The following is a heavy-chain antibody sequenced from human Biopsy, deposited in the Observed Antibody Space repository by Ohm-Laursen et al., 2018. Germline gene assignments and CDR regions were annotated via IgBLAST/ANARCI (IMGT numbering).Heavy chain of an antibody. CDR1: GYSISTAYY. D-gene: IGHD3-9*01. J-gene: IGHJ5*02. CDR2: IYHIGST. CDR3: AGDRFDLLTPNWFDP. V-gene: IGHV4-38-2*02. Sequence: SDTLSLTCSVSGYSISTAYYWAWIRQPPGKGLEWIASIYHIGSTNYNPSLKSRVSISVDTSKNQFSLRLTSVTAADTAVYYCAGDRFDLLTPNWFDPWGQGTLVTVSS.